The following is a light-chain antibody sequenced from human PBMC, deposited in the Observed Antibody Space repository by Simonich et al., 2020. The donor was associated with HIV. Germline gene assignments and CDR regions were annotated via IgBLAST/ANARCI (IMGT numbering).Light chain of an antibody. CDR2: KVS. J-gene: IGKJ1*01. CDR3: MQGTLWWT. Sequence: DIVMTQSPLSLPVTLGQPASISCRSSQSLVHSDGNTYLNWYHQRPGQSPRRLIYKVSNRDSGVPDRFSGSGSDTDFTLKISRVEAEDVGIYYCMQGTLWWTFGQGTKVDIK. CDR1: QSLVHSDGNTY. V-gene: IGKV2-30*02.